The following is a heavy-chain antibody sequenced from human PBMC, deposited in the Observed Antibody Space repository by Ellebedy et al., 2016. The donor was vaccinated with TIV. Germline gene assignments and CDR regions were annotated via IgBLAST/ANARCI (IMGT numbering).Heavy chain of an antibody. CDR3: AKDESGGDLPRPFDH. CDR1: RFTFSIFG. Sequence: GESLKISCAASRFTFSIFGLHWVRQAPGKGLEWVAIISSDGTNKYYADSVRGRFTISRDNSKNTLYLQMDCLRPEDTAIYYCAKDESGGDLPRPFDHWGQGTLVTVSS. D-gene: IGHD5-12*01. J-gene: IGHJ4*02. V-gene: IGHV3-30*18. CDR2: ISSDGTNK.